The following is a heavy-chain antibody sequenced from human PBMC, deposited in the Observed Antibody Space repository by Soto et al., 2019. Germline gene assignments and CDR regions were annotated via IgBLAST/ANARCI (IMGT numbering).Heavy chain of an antibody. CDR1: GDSMTKYY. CDR2: IYTSGST. CDR3: ARTVGAAYYFDF. J-gene: IGHJ4*02. V-gene: IGHV4-4*07. Sequence: QVQLQESGPGLVKPSETLSLTCTVSGDSMTKYYWRWIRQPAGKGLELIGRIYTSGSTNYNPSLNRRVTMSIDTSNNRFALNLKSVTAADTAVYYGARTVGAAYYFDFWGQGALVTGS. D-gene: IGHD1-26*01.